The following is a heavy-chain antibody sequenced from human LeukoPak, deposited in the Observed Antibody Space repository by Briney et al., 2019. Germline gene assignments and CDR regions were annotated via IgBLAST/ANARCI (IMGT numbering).Heavy chain of an antibody. D-gene: IGHD6-6*01. CDR2: IKQDGSEK. Sequence: GGSLRLSCAASGFTFSTSWMSWVRLAPGRGLEWVANIKQDGSEKNYVDSVKGRFTISRDNAKDLLYLQMNSLRVEDTAMYCCAWYSRSSEAYWGQGTLVTVSS. V-gene: IGHV3-7*01. CDR1: GFTFSTSW. J-gene: IGHJ4*02. CDR3: AWYSRSSEAY.